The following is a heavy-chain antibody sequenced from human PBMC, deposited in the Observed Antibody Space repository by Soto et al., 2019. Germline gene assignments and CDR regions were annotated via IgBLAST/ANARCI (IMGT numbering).Heavy chain of an antibody. CDR2: ISNDGSMT. J-gene: IGHJ4*02. Sequence: EVQLVESGGGLVQPGGSLRLSCAASGFTFSSYWMHWVRQAPGKGLVWVSGISNDGSMTNYADSVKGRFSISRDKAENTLYLHMNSLRAEDTGVYYCARLGWGSAITTWFGFWGQGTPVTLSS. V-gene: IGHV3-74*01. D-gene: IGHD4-4*01. CDR3: ARLGWGSAITTWFGF. CDR1: GFTFSSYW.